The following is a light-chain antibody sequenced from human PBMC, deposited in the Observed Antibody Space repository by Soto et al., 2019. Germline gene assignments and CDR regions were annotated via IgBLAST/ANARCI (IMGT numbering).Light chain of an antibody. CDR3: MQALQTPLT. CDR1: QNLLNSNGYNY. V-gene: IGKV2-28*01. CDR2: LGS. Sequence: DIVMTQSPLSLPVTPGEPASISCRSSQNLLNSNGYNYLDWYVQKPGQSPQLLIYLGSSRASGVPDRFSGSGSGTDFTLKICRVEAEDVGVYYCMQALQTPLTFGGGTMVEIK. J-gene: IGKJ4*01.